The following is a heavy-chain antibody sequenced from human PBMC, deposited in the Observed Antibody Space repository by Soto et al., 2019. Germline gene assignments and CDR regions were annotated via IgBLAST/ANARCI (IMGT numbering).Heavy chain of an antibody. CDR2: ISSSTI. CDR1: GFTFSSYS. V-gene: IGHV3-48*01. CDR3: ARDHDYGGNEDY. Sequence: PGGSLRLSCAASGFTFSSYSMNWVRQAPGKGLEWVSYISSSTIYYADSVKGRFTISRDNSKNTLYLQMNSLRAEDTAVYYCARDHDYGGNEDYWGQGTLVTVSS. J-gene: IGHJ4*02. D-gene: IGHD4-17*01.